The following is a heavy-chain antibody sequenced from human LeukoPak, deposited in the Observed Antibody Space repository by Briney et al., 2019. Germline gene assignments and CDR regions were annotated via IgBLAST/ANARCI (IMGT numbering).Heavy chain of an antibody. Sequence: PGGSLRLSCAASGFTFSSYSMNWVRQAPGKGLERVSSISSSSSYIYYADSVKGRFTISRDNAKNSLYLQMNSLRAEDTAVYFCARARAGYYALFQHWGQGSLVTVSS. V-gene: IGHV3-21*04. CDR2: ISSSSSYI. CDR3: ARARAGYYALFQH. CDR1: GFTFSSYS. D-gene: IGHD3-10*01. J-gene: IGHJ1*01.